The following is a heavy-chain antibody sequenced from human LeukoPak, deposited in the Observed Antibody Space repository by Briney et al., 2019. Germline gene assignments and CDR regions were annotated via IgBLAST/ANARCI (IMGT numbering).Heavy chain of an antibody. J-gene: IGHJ4*02. CDR2: ISSSSSYI. CDR3: ASIRWPHYFDY. Sequence: GGSLRLSCAASGFTFSSYSMNWVRQAPGKGLEWVSSISSSSSYIYYADSVKGRFTISRDNAKNSLYLQMNSLRAEDTAVYYCASIRWPHYFDYWGQGTLVTVSS. CDR1: GFTFSSYS. D-gene: IGHD4-23*01. V-gene: IGHV3-21*01.